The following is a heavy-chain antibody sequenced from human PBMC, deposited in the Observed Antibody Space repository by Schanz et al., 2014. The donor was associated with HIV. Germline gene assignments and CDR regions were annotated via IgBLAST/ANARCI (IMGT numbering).Heavy chain of an antibody. CDR1: GGTFSNYA. CDR2: IMPKFGTE. V-gene: IGHV1-69*01. J-gene: IGHJ4*02. D-gene: IGHD3-22*01. Sequence: QVQLVQSGAEVKKPGSSVKVSCKASGGTFSNYAISWVRQAPGQGLEGLGLIMPKFGTENYAQKYQGRVTLTADATTAYMDLSSLKFEDTAVYYCVRVANYDGDDYYQRSHFDLWGQGTLVTVSS. CDR3: VRVANYDGDDYYQRSHFDL.